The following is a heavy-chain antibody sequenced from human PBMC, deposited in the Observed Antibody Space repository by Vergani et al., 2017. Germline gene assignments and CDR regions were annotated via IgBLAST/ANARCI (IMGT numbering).Heavy chain of an antibody. J-gene: IGHJ4*02. Sequence: QVQLVQSGAEVKKPGSSVKVSCKASGGTFSSYAISWVRQAPGQGLEWMGRIIPIRGIANYAQKFQGRVTITADKSTSTAYMELSSLRSEDTAVYYCARVVAAPTSDFDDWGQGTLVTVSS. CDR3: ARVVAAPTSDFDD. V-gene: IGHV1-69*04. D-gene: IGHD2-15*01. CDR1: GGTFSSYA. CDR2: IIPIRGIA.